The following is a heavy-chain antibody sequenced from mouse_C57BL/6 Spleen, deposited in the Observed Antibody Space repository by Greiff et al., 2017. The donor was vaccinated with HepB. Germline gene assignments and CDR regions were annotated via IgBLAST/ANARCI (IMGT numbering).Heavy chain of an antibody. CDR2: IRSKSSNYAT. Sequence: EVQRVESGGGLVQPKGSLKLSCAASGFTFNTYAMHWVRQAPGKGLEWVARIRSKSSNYATYSADSVKDRLTISRDDSQSMLYLQMNNLKTEDTAMYYCVRERGLYYGYYFDYWGQGTTLTVSS. CDR1: GFTFNTYA. CDR3: VRERGLYYGYYFDY. D-gene: IGHD1-1*01. V-gene: IGHV10-3*01. J-gene: IGHJ2*01.